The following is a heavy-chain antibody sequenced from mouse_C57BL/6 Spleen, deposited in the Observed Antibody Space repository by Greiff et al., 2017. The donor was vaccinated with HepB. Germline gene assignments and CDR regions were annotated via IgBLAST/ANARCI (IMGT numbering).Heavy chain of an antibody. D-gene: IGHD2-1*01. CDR3: AREGGNYEGYFDV. Sequence: EVHLVESGPGLVKPSQSLSLTCSVPGYSITSGYYWNWIRQFPGNKLEWMGYISYDGSNNYNPSLKNRISITRDTSKNQFFLKLNSVTTEDTATYDGAREGGNYEGYFDVWGTGTTVTVSS. J-gene: IGHJ1*03. CDR1: GYSITSGYY. CDR2: ISYDGSN. V-gene: IGHV3-6*01.